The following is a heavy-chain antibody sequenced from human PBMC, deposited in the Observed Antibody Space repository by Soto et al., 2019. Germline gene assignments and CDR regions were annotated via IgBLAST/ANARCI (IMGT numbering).Heavy chain of an antibody. D-gene: IGHD2-2*01. CDR1: GFTFSSYA. V-gene: IGHV3-23*01. CDR2: ISGSGGST. CDR3: AKPANQLPLSDPYYYYGMDV. J-gene: IGHJ6*02. Sequence: EVQLLESGGGLVQPGGSLRLSCAASGFTFSSYAMSWVRQAPGKGLEWVSAISGSGGSTYYADSVKGRFTISRDNSKNTLYLQMNSLRSEDTAVYYCAKPANQLPLSDPYYYYGMDVWGQGTTVTISS.